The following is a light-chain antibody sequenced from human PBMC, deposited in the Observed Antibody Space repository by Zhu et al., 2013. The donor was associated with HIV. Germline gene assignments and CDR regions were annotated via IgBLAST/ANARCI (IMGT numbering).Light chain of an antibody. Sequence: EIVLTQSPATLSLSPGERATLSCRASQSVSTYLAWYQQRPGQPPRLLIYSASNRATGIPDRFSGSGSGTDFTLTISSLQPDDFGTYYCQQYNSYSLTFGGGTSVEIK. CDR3: QQYNSYSLT. CDR1: QSVSTY. J-gene: IGKJ4*01. V-gene: IGKV3-11*01. CDR2: SAS.